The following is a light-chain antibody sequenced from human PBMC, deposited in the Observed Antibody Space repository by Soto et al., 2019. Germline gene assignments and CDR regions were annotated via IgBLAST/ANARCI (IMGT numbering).Light chain of an antibody. Sequence: EIVVTQSPGTLSLSLGERATLSCRASQSVSTSSLAWYQQKPGQAPRLLIFGTSDRASGIPDRFSGSGSGTDFTLTISSLEPEDFAVYYCQQRSNWPPYTFGQGTKLEIK. CDR3: QQRSNWPPYT. J-gene: IGKJ2*01. CDR1: QSVSTSS. V-gene: IGKV3D-20*02. CDR2: GTS.